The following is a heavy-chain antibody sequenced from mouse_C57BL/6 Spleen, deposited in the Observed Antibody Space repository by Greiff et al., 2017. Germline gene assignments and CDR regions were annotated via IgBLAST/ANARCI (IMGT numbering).Heavy chain of an antibody. V-gene: IGHV5-17*01. J-gene: IGHJ4*01. D-gene: IGHD2-4*01. CDR1: GFTFSDYG. Sequence: EVHLVESGGGLVKPGGSLKLSCAASGFTFSDYGMHWVRQAPEKGLEWVAYISSGSSTIYYADTVKGGCTISRDNAKNTQFLQMTSLRSEDAAMYYCARDYGGAMDYWGQGTSVTVSS. CDR2: ISSGSSTI. CDR3: ARDYGGAMDY.